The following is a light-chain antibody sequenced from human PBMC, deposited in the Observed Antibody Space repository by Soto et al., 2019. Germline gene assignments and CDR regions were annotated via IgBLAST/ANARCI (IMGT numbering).Light chain of an antibody. Sequence: EIVMTQSPATLSVSPGERATLSCRASQSVSSNLAWYQQKPGQAPRLLIYGPSTRATGIPARFSGSGSGTEFTLTISSLQSEDFAVYYCQQYYNWPPWTFGQGTKVDIK. CDR3: QQYYNWPPWT. CDR2: GPS. V-gene: IGKV3-15*01. J-gene: IGKJ1*01. CDR1: QSVSSN.